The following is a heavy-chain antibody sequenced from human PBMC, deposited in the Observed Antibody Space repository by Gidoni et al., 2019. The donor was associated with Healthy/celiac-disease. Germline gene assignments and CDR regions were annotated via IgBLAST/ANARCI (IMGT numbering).Heavy chain of an antibody. CDR2: IRGSGGST. V-gene: IGHV3-23*01. CDR1: GFPFSRYA. D-gene: IGHD3-10*01. CDR3: AKSTYYYGSGSFANFDY. J-gene: IGHJ4*02. Sequence: EVQLLESGGGLVPPGGSLRLSCAASGFPFSRYAMSWVRQAPGKGLGCVSAIRGSGGSTYYADSVKGRFTISRDNSKNTVYLQMNSLRAEDTAVYYCAKSTYYYGSGSFANFDYWGQGTLVTVSS.